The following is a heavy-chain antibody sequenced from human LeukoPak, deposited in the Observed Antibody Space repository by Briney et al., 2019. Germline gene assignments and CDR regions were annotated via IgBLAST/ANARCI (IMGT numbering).Heavy chain of an antibody. CDR3: SSASPHCRSRSSANGGFFDY. CDR2: MCDSGRI. V-gene: IGHV4-39*01. D-gene: IGHD2-2*01. J-gene: IGHJ4*02. Sequence: SETLSLTCTVSGGSIRSTRYYWGWIRPPPGRWGVWSGSMCDSGRISYDPSLKIRVTIYVDTSKNQFSLKLSSVAAADTAGYYCSSASPHCRSRSSANGGFFDYWGQGALVTVS. CDR1: GGSIRSTRYY.